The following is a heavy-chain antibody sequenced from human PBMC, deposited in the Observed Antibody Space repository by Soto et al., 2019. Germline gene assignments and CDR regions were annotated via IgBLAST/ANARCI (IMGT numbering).Heavy chain of an antibody. CDR3: ANLMTKTDY. CDR2: TYYRSKWYN. Sequence: LSQTLSLTCAITGDSVSRNSAAWNWIRQSPSRGLEWLGRTYYRSKWYNEYAVSVKSRITIKPDTSKNTLYLQMNSLRAEDTAVYYCANLMTKTDYWGQGTLVTVSS. J-gene: IGHJ4*02. V-gene: IGHV6-1*01. CDR1: GDSVSRNSAA.